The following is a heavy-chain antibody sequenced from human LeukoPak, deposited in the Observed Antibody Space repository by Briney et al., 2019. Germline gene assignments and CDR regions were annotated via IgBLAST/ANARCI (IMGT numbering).Heavy chain of an antibody. CDR2: ISSSSSTI. CDR1: GFTVSNNY. J-gene: IGHJ4*02. Sequence: GGSLRLSCAASGFTVSNNYMSWVRQAPGKGLEWVSYISSSSSTIYYADSVKGRFTISRDNAKNSLYLQMNSLRAEDTAVYYCATPTVWSGYYSFDYWGQGTLVTVSS. V-gene: IGHV3-48*01. CDR3: ATPTVWSGYYSFDY. D-gene: IGHD3-3*01.